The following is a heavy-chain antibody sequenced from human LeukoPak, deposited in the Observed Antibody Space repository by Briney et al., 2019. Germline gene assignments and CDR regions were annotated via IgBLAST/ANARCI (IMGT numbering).Heavy chain of an antibody. Sequence: ASVKVSCKASGGTFSSYAISWVRQAPGQGLEWMGGIIPIFGTANYAQKFQGRVTITADESTSTAYMELSSLRSEDTAVYYCARWYGSGSYEDDYFDYWGQGTRVTVSS. CDR1: GGTFSSYA. CDR3: ARWYGSGSYEDDYFDY. V-gene: IGHV1-69*13. CDR2: IIPIFGTA. J-gene: IGHJ4*02. D-gene: IGHD3-10*01.